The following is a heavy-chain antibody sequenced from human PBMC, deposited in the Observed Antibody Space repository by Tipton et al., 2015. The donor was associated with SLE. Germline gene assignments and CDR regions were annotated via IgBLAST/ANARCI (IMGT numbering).Heavy chain of an antibody. J-gene: IGHJ4*02. Sequence: TLSLTCTVSGGSISGYYWSWIRQPPGKGLEWIAYIHSSGSTNYNPSLKSRVTMSADTSKNQFSLRLGSVTTADTAVYYCARGARGNSYGSDEDFDYWGQGTLVTVSS. V-gene: IGHV4-59*01. CDR3: ARGARGNSYGSDEDFDY. D-gene: IGHD5-18*01. CDR2: IHSSGST. CDR1: GGSISGYY.